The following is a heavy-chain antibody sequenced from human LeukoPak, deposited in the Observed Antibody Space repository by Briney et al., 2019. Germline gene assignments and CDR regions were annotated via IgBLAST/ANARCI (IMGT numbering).Heavy chain of an antibody. J-gene: IGHJ5*02. CDR3: ARDQWFGL. CDR2: VYSGGAT. CDR1: GFTVSSNY. Sequence: GGSLRLSCAASGFTVSSNYMSWVRQAPGRGLEWVSIVYSGGATYYADSVKGRFIISRDDSKNTLFLQMSSLRAEDTAVYYCARDQWFGLWGQGTMVTVSS. V-gene: IGHV3-66*02.